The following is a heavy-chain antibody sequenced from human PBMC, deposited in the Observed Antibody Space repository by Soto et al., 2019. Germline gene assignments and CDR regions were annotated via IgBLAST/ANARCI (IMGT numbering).Heavy chain of an antibody. V-gene: IGHV4-39*01. CDR2: IYYSGST. CDR1: GGSISSSSYY. D-gene: IGHD3-16*01. Sequence: SETLSLTCTVSGGSISSSSYYWGWIRQPPGKGLEWIGSIYYSGSTYYNPSLKSRVTISVDTSKNQFSLKLGSVTAADTAVYYCARQGLGLVDYWGQGTLVTVSS. J-gene: IGHJ4*02. CDR3: ARQGLGLVDY.